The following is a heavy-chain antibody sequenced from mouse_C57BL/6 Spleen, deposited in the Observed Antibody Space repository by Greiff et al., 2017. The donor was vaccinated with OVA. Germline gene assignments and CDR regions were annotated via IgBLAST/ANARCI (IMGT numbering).Heavy chain of an antibody. D-gene: IGHD1-1*01. CDR2: INYDGSST. CDR1: GFTFSDYY. CDR3: ARDGSSYYAMDY. V-gene: IGHV5-16*01. Sequence: KLMESEGGLVQPGSSMKLSCTASGFTFSDYYMAWVRQVPEKGLEWVANINYDGSSTYYLDSLKSRFIISRDNAKNILYLQMSSLKSEDTATYYCARDGSSYYAMDYWGQGTSVTVSS. J-gene: IGHJ4*01.